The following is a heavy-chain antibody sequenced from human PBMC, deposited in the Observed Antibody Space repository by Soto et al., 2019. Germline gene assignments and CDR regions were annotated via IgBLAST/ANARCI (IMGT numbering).Heavy chain of an antibody. CDR1: GYTFTRYN. D-gene: IGHD3-10*01. Sequence: QAQLVQSGAEVKKPGASANISCKASGYTFTRYNIHWVRQAAGQGLEWMGIIDTRGGSADYTQRFQGRVTMTRDTSTVTVYMELSSLGTDDTAVYYCARDLPRDLVRGSFDIWGQGTMVTVSS. J-gene: IGHJ3*02. CDR3: ARDLPRDLVRGSFDI. CDR2: IDTRGGSA. V-gene: IGHV1-46*01.